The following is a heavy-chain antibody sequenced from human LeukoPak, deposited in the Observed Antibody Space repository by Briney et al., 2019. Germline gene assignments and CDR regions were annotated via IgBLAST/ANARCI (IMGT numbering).Heavy chain of an antibody. CDR1: GYTFISYG. J-gene: IGHJ6*02. CDR3: AREFPVPDGRIAATYGMDV. D-gene: IGHD6-13*01. V-gene: IGHV1-2*04. CDR2: INPNSGGT. Sequence: EASVKVSCKVSGYTFISYGITWVRQAPGQGLEWMGWINPNSGGTNYAQKFQGWVTMTRDTSISTAYMELSRLRSDDTAVYYCAREFPVPDGRIAATYGMDVWGQGTTVTVSS.